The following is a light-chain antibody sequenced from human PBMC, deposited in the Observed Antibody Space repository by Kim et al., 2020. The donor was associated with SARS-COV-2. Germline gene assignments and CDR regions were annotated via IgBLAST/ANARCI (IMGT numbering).Light chain of an antibody. Sequence: GQKCTTAGAGTSSNIGNNYVSWYQTLPGTAPKVLIYDNNKRPSGIPDRFSGSKSGTSATLGITGLQTGDEADYYCGTWDSSLSAAVFGGGTQLTVL. CDR2: DNN. CDR3: GTWDSSLSAAV. V-gene: IGLV1-51*01. J-gene: IGLJ7*01. CDR1: SSNIGNNY.